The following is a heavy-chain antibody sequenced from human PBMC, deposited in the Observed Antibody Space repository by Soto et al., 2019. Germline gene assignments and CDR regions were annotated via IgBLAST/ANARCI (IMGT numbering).Heavy chain of an antibody. CDR3: ANIAVAGTYYYYGMDV. CDR1: GFTFSSYA. Sequence: GGSLRLSCAASGFTFSSYAMSWVRQAPGKGLEWVSAISGSGGSTYYADSVKGRFTISRDNSKNTLYLQMNSLRAEDTAVYYCANIAVAGTYYYYGMDVWGQGTTVTVSS. J-gene: IGHJ6*02. D-gene: IGHD6-19*01. V-gene: IGHV3-23*01. CDR2: ISGSGGST.